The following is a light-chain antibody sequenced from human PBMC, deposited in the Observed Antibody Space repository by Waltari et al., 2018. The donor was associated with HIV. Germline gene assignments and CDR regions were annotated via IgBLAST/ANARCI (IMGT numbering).Light chain of an antibody. Sequence: QSVLTQPPSASGTPGQRVTISCSGSSSNIRTHSIYWYQQLPGTAPQILIYRNNQRPSGVPDRFSCSKSGTSVFLAISGLRSEDEADYYCAAWDENLSGRVVFGGGTKLTVL. J-gene: IGLJ2*01. CDR1: SSNIRTHS. CDR3: AAWDENLSGRVV. V-gene: IGLV1-47*01. CDR2: RNN.